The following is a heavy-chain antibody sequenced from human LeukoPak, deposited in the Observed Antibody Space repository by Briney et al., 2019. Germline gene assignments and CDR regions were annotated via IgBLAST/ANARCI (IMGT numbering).Heavy chain of an antibody. CDR2: IYYSGST. V-gene: IGHV4-59*01. Sequence: SETLSLTCTVSGGSISSYYWSWIRQPPGKGLEWIGYIYYSGSTNYNPSLKSRVTISVDTSKNQFSLKLSSVTAADTAVYYCARAEDSSGWYIGATDAFDIWGQGTMVTVSS. J-gene: IGHJ3*02. CDR1: GGSISSYY. CDR3: ARAEDSSGWYIGATDAFDI. D-gene: IGHD6-13*01.